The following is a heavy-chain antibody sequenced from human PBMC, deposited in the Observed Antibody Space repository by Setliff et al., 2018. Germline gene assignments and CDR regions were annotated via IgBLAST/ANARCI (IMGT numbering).Heavy chain of an antibody. D-gene: IGHD1-26*01. CDR1: GGSISSYY. Sequence: SETLSLTCTVSGGSISSYYWSWIRQPPGKGLEWIGYIDYSGSTNYNPSLKSRVTISLDTSKNQFSLKLSSVTAADTAVYYCARGAGEYSGNYYRWGQGALVTVSS. CDR2: IDYSGST. J-gene: IGHJ5*02. V-gene: IGHV4-59*08. CDR3: ARGAGEYSGNYYR.